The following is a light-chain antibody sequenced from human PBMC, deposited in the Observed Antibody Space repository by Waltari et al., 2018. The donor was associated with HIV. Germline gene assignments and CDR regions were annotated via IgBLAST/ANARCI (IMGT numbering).Light chain of an antibody. J-gene: IGKJ1*01. CDR3: QQYGNSGT. CDR2: GAS. CDR1: QSLSSNY. V-gene: IGKV3-20*01. Sequence: EIVLTQSPGTLSLSPGERATLSCRASQSLSSNYLAWYQQKPGQAPRLLISGASGRPTGIPDRFSGSGSETDFTLTISRLEPEDFAVYYCQQYGNSGTFGQGTKVEIK.